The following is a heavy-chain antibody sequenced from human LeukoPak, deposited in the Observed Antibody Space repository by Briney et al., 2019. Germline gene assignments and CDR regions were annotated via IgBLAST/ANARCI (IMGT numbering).Heavy chain of an antibody. J-gene: IGHJ6*02. CDR3: ARGRREYYYDISGSSYNYYYYGMDV. Sequence: SETLSLTCAVYGGSFSGYYWSWIRQPPGKGLEWIGEINHSGSTNYNPSLKSRVTISVDTSKNQFSLKLSSVTAADTAVYYCARGRREYYYDISGSSYNYYYYGMDVWGQGTTVTVSS. V-gene: IGHV4-34*01. CDR1: GGSFSGYY. CDR2: INHSGST. D-gene: IGHD3-22*01.